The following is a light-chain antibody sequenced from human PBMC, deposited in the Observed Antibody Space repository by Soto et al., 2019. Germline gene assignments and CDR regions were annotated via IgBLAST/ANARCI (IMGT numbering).Light chain of an antibody. Sequence: DIQMTQAPWTLSASIGDGVTITCRASQTISDWLAWHQQKPGKAPKLLIYKASSLESGVPSRFSGSGSGKEFTLTISSLQPDDFATYYCLQYETYWTFGQGTKVDIK. J-gene: IGKJ1*01. CDR3: LQYETYWT. V-gene: IGKV1-5*03. CDR2: KAS. CDR1: QTISDW.